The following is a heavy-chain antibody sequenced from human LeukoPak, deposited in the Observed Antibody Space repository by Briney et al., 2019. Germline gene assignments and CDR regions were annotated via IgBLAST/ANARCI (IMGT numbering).Heavy chain of an antibody. CDR2: IGIDSGNT. CDR3: ARDYKYAFDN. J-gene: IGHJ4*02. CDR1: GFTFSDYS. Sequence: GGSLRLSCAASGFTFSDYSMNWVPQAPGKGREWISYIGIDSGNTNYADSVKGRFTISGDKAKNSLYLQMNSLRVEDTAVYYCARDYKYAFDNWGQGTLVTVSS. V-gene: IGHV3-48*01. D-gene: IGHD5-24*01.